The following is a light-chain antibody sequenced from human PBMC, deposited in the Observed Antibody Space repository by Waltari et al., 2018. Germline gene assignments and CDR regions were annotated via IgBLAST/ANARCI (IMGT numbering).Light chain of an antibody. CDR2: EGP. Sequence: QSALTQPASVSGSPGQSITISCTGSSTDLGSSTLVSWYQHHPDKAPKLLIYEGPARPSGISHRFSGSKSGNTASLTISKLQAEDEADYYCFSYADGRSLVFGGGTKLTVL. J-gene: IGLJ2*01. CDR1: STDLGSSTL. CDR3: FSYADGRSLV. V-gene: IGLV2-23*01.